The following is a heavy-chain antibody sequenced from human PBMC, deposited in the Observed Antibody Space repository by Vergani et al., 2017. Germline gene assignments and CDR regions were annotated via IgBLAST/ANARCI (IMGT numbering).Heavy chain of an antibody. CDR2: ISWDGGST. J-gene: IGHJ4*02. V-gene: IGHV3-43*01. Sequence: VQLVESGGGVVQPGRSLRLSCAASGFTFDDYTMHWVRQAPGKGLEWVSLISWDGGSTYYADSVKGRFTISRDNSKNSLYLQMNSLRTEDTALYYCAPQIFVYWGQGTLVTVSS. CDR3: APQIFVY. CDR1: GFTFDDYT.